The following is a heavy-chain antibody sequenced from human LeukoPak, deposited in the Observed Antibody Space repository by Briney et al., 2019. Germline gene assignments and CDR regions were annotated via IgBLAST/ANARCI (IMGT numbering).Heavy chain of an antibody. CDR1: GGTFSSYA. Sequence: SVKVSCKASGGTFSSYAISWVRQAPGQGLEWMGGIIPIFGTANYAQKFQGRVTITTDESTSTAYMELSSLRSEDTAVYYCARASPPYCTNGVCYGYAFDIWGQGTMVTVSS. CDR3: ARASPPYCTNGVCYGYAFDI. J-gene: IGHJ3*02. V-gene: IGHV1-69*05. CDR2: IIPIFGTA. D-gene: IGHD2-8*01.